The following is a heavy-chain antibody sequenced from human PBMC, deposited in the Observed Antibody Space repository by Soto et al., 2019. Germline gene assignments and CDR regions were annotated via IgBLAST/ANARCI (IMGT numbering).Heavy chain of an antibody. Sequence: QLQLQESGPGLVKPSETLSLTCTVSGGSISSSSYYWGWIRQPPGKGLEWIGSIYYSGSTYYNPSLKSRVTISVDTSKNQFSLKLSSVTAADTAVYYCAQGPRTVYYYYYMDVWGKGTTVTVSS. CDR3: AQGPRTVYYYYYMDV. J-gene: IGHJ6*03. CDR1: GGSISSSSYY. V-gene: IGHV4-39*01. D-gene: IGHD2-8*02. CDR2: IYYSGST.